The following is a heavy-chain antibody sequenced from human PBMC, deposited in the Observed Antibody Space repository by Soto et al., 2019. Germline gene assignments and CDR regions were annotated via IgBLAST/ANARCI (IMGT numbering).Heavy chain of an antibody. D-gene: IGHD3-9*01. CDR2: IDWDDDK. CDR3: ARILLSYDILTGYYGGYYFDY. V-gene: IGHV2-70*01. CDR1: GFSLSTSGMC. J-gene: IGHJ4*02. Sequence: SGPTLVNPTQTLTLTCTFSGFSLSTSGMCVSWIRQPPGKALEWLALIDWDDDKYYSTSLKTRLTISKDTSKNQVVLTMTNMDPVDTATYYCARILLSYDILTGYYGGYYFDYWGQGTLVTVSS.